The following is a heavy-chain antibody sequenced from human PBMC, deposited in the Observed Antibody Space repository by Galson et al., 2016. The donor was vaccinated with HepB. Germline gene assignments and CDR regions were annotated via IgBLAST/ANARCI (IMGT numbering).Heavy chain of an antibody. CDR2: VYTTGST. CDR1: GDSVNTYY. J-gene: IGHJ3*02. D-gene: IGHD2-21*01. V-gene: IGHV4-4*07. CDR3: ARHCDGDCYNNLADAFDI. Sequence: ETLSLTCTVSGDSVNTYYWSWIRQPAGQGLEWIGRVYTTGSTSYNPSLKSRATISLDTSKNQFSLQLTSVTAADTATYYCARHCDGDCYNNLADAFDIWGQGTKVTVSS.